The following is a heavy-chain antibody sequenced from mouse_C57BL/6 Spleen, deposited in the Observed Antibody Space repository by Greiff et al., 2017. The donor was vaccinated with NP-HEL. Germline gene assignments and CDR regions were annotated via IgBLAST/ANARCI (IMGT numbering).Heavy chain of an antibody. J-gene: IGHJ1*03. V-gene: IGHV1-19*01. CDR2: INPYNGGT. D-gene: IGHD3-2*02. CDR3: ARSRGDSSGYGYFDV. Sequence: EVQLQQSGPVLVKPGASVKMSCKASGYTFTDYYMNWVKQSHGKSLEWIGVINPYNGGTSYNQKFKGKATLTVDKSSSTAYMELNSLTSEDSAVYYCARSRGDSSGYGYFDVWGTGTTVTVSS. CDR1: GYTFTDYY.